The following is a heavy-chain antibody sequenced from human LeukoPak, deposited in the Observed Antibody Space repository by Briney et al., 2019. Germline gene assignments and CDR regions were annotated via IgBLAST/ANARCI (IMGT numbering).Heavy chain of an antibody. J-gene: IGHJ4*02. CDR3: ARGGRPFDY. D-gene: IGHD2-15*01. CDR2: ISASASST. CDR1: GFTFSNYG. Sequence: GGTLRLSCAASGFTFSNYGMAWVRPVPGKGLEWVSAISASASSTYYTDSVKGRFTISRDNSKNTLYLQMNSLRAEDTAVYYCARGGRPFDYWGQGTLVTVSS. V-gene: IGHV3-23*01.